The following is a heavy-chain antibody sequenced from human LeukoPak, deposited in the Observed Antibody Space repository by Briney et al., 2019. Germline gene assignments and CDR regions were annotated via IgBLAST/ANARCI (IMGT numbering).Heavy chain of an antibody. Sequence: PGGSLRLSCAASGFTFSTYWMSWVRQAPGKGLEWVANIDQDGSEKNYVDSVKGRFTISRDNSKNTLYLQMNSLRAEDTAVYYCARDLPVVAAAAPYYYYYYMDVWGKGTTVTVSS. CDR1: GFTFSTYW. CDR3: ARDLPVVAAAAPYYYYYYMDV. D-gene: IGHD6-13*01. V-gene: IGHV3-7*01. CDR2: IDQDGSEK. J-gene: IGHJ6*03.